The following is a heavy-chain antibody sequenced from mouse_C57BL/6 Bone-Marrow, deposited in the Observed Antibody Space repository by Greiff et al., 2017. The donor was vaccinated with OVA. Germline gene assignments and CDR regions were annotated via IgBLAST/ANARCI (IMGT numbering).Heavy chain of an antibody. CDR2: IRSKSNNYAT. V-gene: IGHV10-1*01. D-gene: IGHD2-5*01. J-gene: IGHJ4*01. CDR3: VRRSNPYYAMDY. Sequence: VQLKESGGGLVQPKGSLKLSCAASGFSFNTYAMNWVRQAPGKGLEWVARIRSKSNNYATYYADSVKDRFTISRDDSESMLYLQMNNLKTEDTAMYYCVRRSNPYYAMDYWGQGTSVTVSS. CDR1: GFSFNTYA.